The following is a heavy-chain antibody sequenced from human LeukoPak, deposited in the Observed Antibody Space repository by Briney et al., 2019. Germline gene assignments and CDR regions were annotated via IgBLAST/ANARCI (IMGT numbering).Heavy chain of an antibody. Sequence: SETLSLTCTVSGGSISSYYWSWIRQPPGKGLEWIGYIYYSGSTNYNPSLKSRVTISVDTSKNQFSLKLSSVTAADTAVYYCARDRELSWFDPWGQGTLVTVSS. CDR2: IYYSGST. D-gene: IGHD2/OR15-2a*01. CDR3: ARDRELSWFDP. J-gene: IGHJ5*02. V-gene: IGHV4-59*01. CDR1: GGSISSYY.